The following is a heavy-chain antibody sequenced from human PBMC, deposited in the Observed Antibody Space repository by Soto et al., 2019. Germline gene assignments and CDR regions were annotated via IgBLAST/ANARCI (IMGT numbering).Heavy chain of an antibody. Sequence: SETLSLTCAVYGGSFSGYYWSWIRQPPGKGLEWIGEINHSGSTNYNPSLKSRVTISVDTSKNQFSLKLSSVTAADTAVYYCARSLNIVVVPAARSHYYYYMDVWGKGTMVTVSS. J-gene: IGHJ6*03. CDR3: ARSLNIVVVPAARSHYYYYMDV. V-gene: IGHV4-34*01. CDR2: INHSGST. D-gene: IGHD2-2*01. CDR1: GGSFSGYY.